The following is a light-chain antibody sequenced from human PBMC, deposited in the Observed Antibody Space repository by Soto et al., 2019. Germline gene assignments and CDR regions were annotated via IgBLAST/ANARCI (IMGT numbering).Light chain of an antibody. Sequence: QSALTQPASVSGSPGQSITISCTGTSSDVGLYNLVSWYQQHPGKAPKLMIYNAFKRPSGVSNRFSGSKSGNTASLTISGLQAEDEADYFCCSYAGSYSVIFGGGTKRTVL. V-gene: IGLV2-23*01. CDR3: CSYAGSYSVI. CDR1: SSDVGLYNL. CDR2: NAF. J-gene: IGLJ2*01.